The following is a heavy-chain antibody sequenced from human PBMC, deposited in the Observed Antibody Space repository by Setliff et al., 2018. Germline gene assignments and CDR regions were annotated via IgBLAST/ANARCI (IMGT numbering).Heavy chain of an antibody. CDR2: ISGYGSRT. J-gene: IGHJ3*02. CDR3: IRDTSGRDAFDI. D-gene: IGHD6-19*01. Sequence: PGGSLRLSCAGSGFSFSIFWMSWVRQAPGKGLEWVSGISGYGSRTYYADSVKGRSTISRDNSQNTMYLQMNSLRAEDTAVYYCIRDTSGRDAFDIWGQGTMVTVSS. V-gene: IGHV3-23*01. CDR1: GFSFSIFW.